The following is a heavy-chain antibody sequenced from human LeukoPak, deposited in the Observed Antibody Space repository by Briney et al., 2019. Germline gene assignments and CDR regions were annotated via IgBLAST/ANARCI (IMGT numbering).Heavy chain of an antibody. CDR2: IYHSGST. D-gene: IGHD4-17*01. CDR3: ARNYGVPSYYFDF. V-gene: IGHV4-4*02. CDR1: GGSISSTNW. J-gene: IGHJ4*02. Sequence: KPSGTLSLTCAVSGGSISSTNWWTWVRQPPGKGLEWFGEIYHSGSTNYNPSLKSRVTISVDKSKNQFSLNLSSVTAADTAVYYCARNYGVPSYYFDFWGQGTLVTISS.